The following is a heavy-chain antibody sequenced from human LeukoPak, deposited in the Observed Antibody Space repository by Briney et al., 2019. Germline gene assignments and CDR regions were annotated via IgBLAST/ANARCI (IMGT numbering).Heavy chain of an antibody. CDR3: AKLSRATAGGVMDV. V-gene: IGHV3-33*06. CDR1: GFTFSSYG. CDR2: IWYDGSNK. Sequence: HAGGSLRLSCAASGFTFSSYGMHWVRQAPGKGLEWVAVIWYDGSNKYYADSVKGRFTISRDNSKNTLYLQMNSLRAEETAVYYCAKLSRATAGGVMDVWGQGTTVTVSS. D-gene: IGHD5-12*01. J-gene: IGHJ6*02.